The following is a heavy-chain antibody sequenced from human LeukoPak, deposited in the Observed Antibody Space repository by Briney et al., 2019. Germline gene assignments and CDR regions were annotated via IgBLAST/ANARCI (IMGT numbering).Heavy chain of an antibody. CDR3: ARVVVVPAAITPGGFDY. J-gene: IGHJ4*02. Sequence: GGSLRLSYAASGFTFSSYWMSWVRQAPGKGLEWVANIKQDGSEKYYVDSVKGRFTISRDNAKNSLYLQMNSLRAEDTAVYYCARVVVVPAAITPGGFDYWGQGTLVTVSS. CDR2: IKQDGSEK. V-gene: IGHV3-7*01. CDR1: GFTFSSYW. D-gene: IGHD2-2*01.